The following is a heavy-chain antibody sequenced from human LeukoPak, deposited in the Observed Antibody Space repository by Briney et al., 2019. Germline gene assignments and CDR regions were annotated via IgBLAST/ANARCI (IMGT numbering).Heavy chain of an antibody. CDR1: GGTFSSYA. V-gene: IGHV1-69*05. J-gene: IGHJ5*02. D-gene: IGHD2-2*01. Sequence: SVKVSCKASGGTFSSYAISWVRQAPVQGLEWMGGIIPIFGTANYAQKFQGRVTITTDESTSTAYMELSSLRSEDTAVYYCARAWDQLPDHWFDPWGQGTLVTVSS. CDR3: ARAWDQLPDHWFDP. CDR2: IIPIFGTA.